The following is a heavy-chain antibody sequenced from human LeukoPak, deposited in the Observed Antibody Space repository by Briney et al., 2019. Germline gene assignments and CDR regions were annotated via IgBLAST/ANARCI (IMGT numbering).Heavy chain of an antibody. CDR2: IYYSGST. V-gene: IGHV4-31*03. Sequence: PSETLSLTCTVSSGSISSGGYYWSWIRQHPGKGLEWIGYIYYSGSTYYNPSLKSRVTISVDTSKNQFSLKLSSVTAADTAVYYCARQPPRYYYYGMDVWGQGTTVTVSS. J-gene: IGHJ6*02. CDR1: SGSISSGGYY. CDR3: ARQPPRYYYYGMDV. D-gene: IGHD1-14*01.